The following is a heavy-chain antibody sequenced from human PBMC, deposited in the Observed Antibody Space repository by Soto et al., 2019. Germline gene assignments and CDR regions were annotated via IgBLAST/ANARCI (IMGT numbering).Heavy chain of an antibody. D-gene: IGHD4-4*01. CDR2: IKQDGSEK. J-gene: IGHJ4*02. V-gene: IGHV3-7*01. CDR1: GFTFSSYW. Sequence: GGSLRLSCAASGFTFSSYWMSWVRQAPGKGLEWVANIKQDGSEKYYVDSVKGRFTISRDNAKNSLYLQMNSLRAEDTAVYYCATTETSHDYSNSVYFDYWGQGTLVTVSS. CDR3: ATTETSHDYSNSVYFDY.